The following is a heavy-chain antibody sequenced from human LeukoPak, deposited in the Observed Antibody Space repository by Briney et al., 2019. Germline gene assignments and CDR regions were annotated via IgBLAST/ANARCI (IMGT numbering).Heavy chain of an antibody. CDR1: GFTFSSYW. CDR3: AKDRYEGAPYGWGYFDY. D-gene: IGHD1-26*01. J-gene: IGHJ4*02. V-gene: IGHV3-30*18. Sequence: PGGSLRLSCAASGFTFSSYWMSWVRQAPGKGLEWVAVISYEGSNKYYADSVKGRFTISRDNSKNTLYLQMNSLRAEDTAVYYCAKDRYEGAPYGWGYFDYWGQGTLVTVSS. CDR2: ISYEGSNK.